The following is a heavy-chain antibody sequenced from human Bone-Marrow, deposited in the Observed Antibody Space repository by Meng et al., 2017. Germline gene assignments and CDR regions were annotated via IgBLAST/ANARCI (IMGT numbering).Heavy chain of an antibody. CDR1: GTDFTAYF. Sequence: QERSGQLGAEVKKPGALMTVSCKASGTDFTAYFLHWVRLAPGQGLQWVGQIDPYSGDTVYAQKFRGRVTMTRDTSVNSAYLEVNRLTSDDTAVYYCVRDVRQPLDFWGQGTLVTVSS. D-gene: IGHD5-18*01. J-gene: IGHJ4*02. V-gene: IGHV1-2*06. CDR2: IDPYSGDT. CDR3: VRDVRQPLDF.